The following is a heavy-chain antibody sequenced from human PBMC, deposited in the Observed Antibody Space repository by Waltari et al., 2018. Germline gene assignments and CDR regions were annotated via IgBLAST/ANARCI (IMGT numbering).Heavy chain of an antibody. CDR3: ARGPSDSTNNFFVGDF. V-gene: IGHV3-74*01. CDR1: GFTFSGSC. D-gene: IGHD1-26*01. J-gene: IGHJ4*02. CDR2: INSEGSRT. Sequence: DVQMVDSGGGLVQPGGFLGLSCSGSGFTFSGSCVPGGRTLPGKGLVWVSRINSEGSRTTYADSVKGRFTISRDNAKNTLYLQLNSLRVEDTSMYYCARGPSDSTNNFFVGDFWGQGTPVTVSS.